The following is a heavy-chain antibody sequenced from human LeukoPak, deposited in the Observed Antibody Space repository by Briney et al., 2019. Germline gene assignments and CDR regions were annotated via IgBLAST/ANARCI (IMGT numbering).Heavy chain of an antibody. CDR3: AKISPEEDY. V-gene: IGHV3-30*18. Sequence: GGSLRLSCAASGFTFSSYGMHWVRQAPGKGLEWVAVISYDGSDKYYADSVKGRFTISRDNSKNTLYLQMNSLRAGDTAVYFCAKISPEEDYWGQGTLVTVSS. J-gene: IGHJ4*02. CDR2: ISYDGSDK. CDR1: GFTFSSYG.